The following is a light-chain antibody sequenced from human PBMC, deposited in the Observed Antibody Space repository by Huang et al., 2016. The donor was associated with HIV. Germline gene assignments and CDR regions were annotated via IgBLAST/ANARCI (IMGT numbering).Light chain of an antibody. CDR3: QQRSNWPRT. Sequence: EIVLTQSPATLSLSPGERATLSCRASQSVTSYLAWYQQKPGQAPRLLIYDASNWATGIPARFSGSGSGTDFTLTISSLEPEDFAVYYCQQRSNWPRTFGQGTKVEIK. CDR1: QSVTSY. J-gene: IGKJ1*01. V-gene: IGKV3-11*01. CDR2: DAS.